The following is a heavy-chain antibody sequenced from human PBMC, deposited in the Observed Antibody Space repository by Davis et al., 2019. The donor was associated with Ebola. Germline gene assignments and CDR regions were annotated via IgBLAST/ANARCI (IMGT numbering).Heavy chain of an antibody. V-gene: IGHV3-30-3*01. D-gene: IGHD2-2*01. J-gene: IGHJ3*02. CDR3: AKAQECSSTTCYAFDI. Sequence: GESLKISCAASGFTFSSYAMHWVRQAPGKGLEWVAVISYDGSNKHYADSVKGRFTISRDNSKNTLYLQMNSLRAEDTAVYYCAKAQECSSTTCYAFDIWGQGTMVTVSS. CDR1: GFTFSSYA. CDR2: ISYDGSNK.